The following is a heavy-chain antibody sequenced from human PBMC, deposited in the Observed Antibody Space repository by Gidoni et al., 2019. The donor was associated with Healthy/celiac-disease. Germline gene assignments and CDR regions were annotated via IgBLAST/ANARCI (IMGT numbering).Heavy chain of an antibody. Sequence: EVQLVESGGGLVQPGGSLKLPGAASGFTFSGSAMHGGRQASGKGLEWVGRIRSKANSYATAYAASVKGSFTISRDDSKNTAYLQMNSLKTEDTAVYYCTRPGSGSCWGQGTLVTVSS. CDR3: TRPGSGSC. D-gene: IGHD1-26*01. J-gene: IGHJ4*02. V-gene: IGHV3-73*02. CDR2: IRSKANSYAT. CDR1: GFTFSGSA.